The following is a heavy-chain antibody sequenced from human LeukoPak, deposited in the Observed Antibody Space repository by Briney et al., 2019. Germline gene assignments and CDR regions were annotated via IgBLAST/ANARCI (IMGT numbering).Heavy chain of an antibody. J-gene: IGHJ6*02. Sequence: ASVKVSCKASGYTFTSYYMHWVRQAPGQGLEWMGIINPSGGSTSYAQKFQGRVTMTRDTSTSTVCMELSSLRSEDTAVYYCARDLIIVSYYYGMDVWGQGTTVTVSS. CDR1: GYTFTSYY. CDR2: INPSGGST. CDR3: ARDLIIVSYYYGMDV. D-gene: IGHD1-26*01. V-gene: IGHV1-46*01.